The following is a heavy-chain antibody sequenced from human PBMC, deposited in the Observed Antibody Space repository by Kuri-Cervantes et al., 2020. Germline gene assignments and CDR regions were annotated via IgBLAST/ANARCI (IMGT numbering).Heavy chain of an antibody. D-gene: IGHD6-19*01. CDR3: ARSSGWLWGVISYYEYMDV. CDR1: GYTFTSYD. V-gene: IGHV1-8*01. CDR2: MYPNSGNT. J-gene: IGHJ6*03. Sequence: DSVKVSCKVSGYTFTSYDINCVRQATGQGLEWMGWMYPNSGNTGYAQKFKGRVTMTRNTSISTAYMELSSPRSEDTAVYYCARSSGWLWGVISYYEYMDVWGKGTTVTVSS.